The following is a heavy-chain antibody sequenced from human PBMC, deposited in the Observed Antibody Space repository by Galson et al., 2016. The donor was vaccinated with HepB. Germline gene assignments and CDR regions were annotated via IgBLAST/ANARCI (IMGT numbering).Heavy chain of an antibody. D-gene: IGHD3-16*01. CDR1: GFTFSTYS. J-gene: IGHJ2*01. CDR2: ISITSGYK. V-gene: IGHV3-21*01. Sequence: SLRLSCAASGFTFSTYSMNWVRQAPGKGLEWVSFISITSGYKYYADSLKGRVTISRDNAKNSLYLQMNSLRAEDTAVYYCGRPPEGDRRYFDLWGRGTLVTVSS. CDR3: GRPPEGDRRYFDL.